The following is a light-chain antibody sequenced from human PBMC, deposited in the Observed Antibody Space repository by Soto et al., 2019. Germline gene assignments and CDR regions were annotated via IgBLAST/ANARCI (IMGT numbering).Light chain of an antibody. CDR1: SSDVGGYNY. CDR2: EVT. CDR3: TSYTSSSTWV. J-gene: IGLJ3*02. Sequence: QSVLTQPASVSGSPGQSITISCTGTSSDVGGYNYVSWYQQHPGKVPKLLIYEVTNRPSGVSNRFSGSKSGNTASLTISGFQAEDEADYYCTSYTSSSTWVFGGGTKLTVL. V-gene: IGLV2-14*03.